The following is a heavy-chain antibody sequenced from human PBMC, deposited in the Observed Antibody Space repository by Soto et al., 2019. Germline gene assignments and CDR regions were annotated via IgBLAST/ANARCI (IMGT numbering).Heavy chain of an antibody. J-gene: IGHJ6*02. CDR1: GFTVSSNY. D-gene: IGHD2-2*01. CDR2: IYSGGSI. CDR3: ARAPCSSTSCRYYYGMDV. V-gene: IGHV3-53*01. Sequence: GGSLRLSCAASGFTVSSNYMSWVRQAPGKGLEWVSVIYSGGSIYYADSVKGRFTISRDNSKNTLYLQMNSLRAEDTAVYYCARAPCSSTSCRYYYGMDVWGQGTTVTVSS.